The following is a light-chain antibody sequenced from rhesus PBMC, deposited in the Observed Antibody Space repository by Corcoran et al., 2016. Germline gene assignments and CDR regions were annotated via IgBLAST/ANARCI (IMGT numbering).Light chain of an antibody. CDR3: LQYNGYPRT. CDR1: QGISSQ. J-gene: IGKJ1*01. Sequence: DIQMTQSPSSLSASVGDTVTITCRASQGISSQLNWFQQKPGKAPQLLMDTASIFDSGVPSRFSVSGSGAEFTLTVSSLQPEDFATYYCLQYNGYPRTFGQGTKVDIK. V-gene: IGKV1-28*02. CDR2: TAS.